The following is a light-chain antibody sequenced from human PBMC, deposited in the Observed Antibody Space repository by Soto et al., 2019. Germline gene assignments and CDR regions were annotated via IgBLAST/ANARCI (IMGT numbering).Light chain of an antibody. J-gene: IGLJ2*01. CDR3: QLWDSNSDHVV. Sequence: SYELTQPPSVSVAPEQTARITCGGSNIGRKSVHWYHQKPRHAPVVVVYDDRDRPSGIPERFSGSNSGNTATLTISRVEAGDEADYYCQLWDSNSDHVVFGGGTKLTVL. CDR2: DDR. V-gene: IGLV3-21*02. CDR1: NIGRKS.